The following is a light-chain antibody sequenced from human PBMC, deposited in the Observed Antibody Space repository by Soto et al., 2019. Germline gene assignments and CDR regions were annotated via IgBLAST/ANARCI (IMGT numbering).Light chain of an antibody. Sequence: EIVLTQSPGTLSLSPGERATLSCRASQSVSSSYLAWYQQKPGQAPKLLIYGASSRATGIPDRFSGSGSGTDFTLTISRLEPEDFATYYCQQTYSTLNSFGQGTKLEIK. CDR3: QQTYSTLNS. CDR2: GAS. V-gene: IGKV3-20*01. J-gene: IGKJ2*03. CDR1: QSVSSSY.